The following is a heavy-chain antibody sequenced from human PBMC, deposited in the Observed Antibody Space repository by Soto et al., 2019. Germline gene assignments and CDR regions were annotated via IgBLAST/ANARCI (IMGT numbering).Heavy chain of an antibody. J-gene: IGHJ4*02. CDR3: ARTPPANDYGDWGGVY. CDR2: INAGNGNT. V-gene: IGHV1-3*01. Sequence: QVQLVQSGAEVKKPGASVKVSCKASGYTFTSYAMHWVRQAPGQRLEWMGWINAGNGNTKYSQKFQGRVTITRDTSASTAYMELSSLRSEDTAVYYCARTPPANDYGDWGGVYWGQGTLVTVSS. CDR1: GYTFTSYA. D-gene: IGHD4-17*01.